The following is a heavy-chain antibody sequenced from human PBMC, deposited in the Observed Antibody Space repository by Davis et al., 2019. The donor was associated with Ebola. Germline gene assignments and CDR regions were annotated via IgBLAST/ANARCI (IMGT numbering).Heavy chain of an antibody. CDR1: GFTFSSYA. CDR3: AKDIGLGSGTQFDY. Sequence: GESLKISCAASGFTFSSYAMSWVRQAPGKGLEWVSAISGSGGSTYYADSVKGRFTISRDNSKNTLYLQMNSLRAEDTAVYYCAKDIGLGSGTQFDYWGQGTLVTVSS. J-gene: IGHJ4*02. V-gene: IGHV3-23*01. D-gene: IGHD3-10*02. CDR2: ISGSGGST.